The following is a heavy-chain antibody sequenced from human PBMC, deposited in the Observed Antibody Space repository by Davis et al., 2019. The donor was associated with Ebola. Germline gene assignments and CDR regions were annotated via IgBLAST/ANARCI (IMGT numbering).Heavy chain of an antibody. CDR3: ARLFNSYTSAWIDY. J-gene: IGHJ4*02. V-gene: IGHV3-23*01. D-gene: IGHD6-19*01. CDR2: TSGSGGST. CDR1: GITFSSFA. Sequence: GESLKISCAASGITFSSFAMSWVRQAPGKGLEWVSVTSGSGGSTYYGDSVKGRFTISRDNSKNTLYLQMSSLRAEGTAIYYCARLFNSYTSAWIDYWGQGTLVTVSS.